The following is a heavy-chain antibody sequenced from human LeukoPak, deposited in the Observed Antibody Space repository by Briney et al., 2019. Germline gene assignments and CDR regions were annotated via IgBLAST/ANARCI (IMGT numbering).Heavy chain of an antibody. Sequence: SETLPLTCTVSGGSISSYYWSWIRQPPGKGLEWIGFIYDSGSTNYNPSLKSRVTISVDTSKNQFSLKLRSVTAADTAVYYCARDLRARIMGYYYYMDVWGKGTTVTISS. CDR1: GGSISSYY. CDR2: IYDSGST. CDR3: ARDLRARIMGYYYYMDV. V-gene: IGHV4-59*01. J-gene: IGHJ6*03. D-gene: IGHD3-16*01.